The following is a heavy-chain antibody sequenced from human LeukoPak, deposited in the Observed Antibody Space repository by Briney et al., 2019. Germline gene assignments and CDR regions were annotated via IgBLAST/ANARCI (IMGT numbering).Heavy chain of an antibody. CDR1: GFTFSSYA. CDR2: ISYDGSNK. J-gene: IGHJ5*02. CDR3: ARGYNYSSSSDWFDL. D-gene: IGHD6-6*01. V-gene: IGHV3-30-3*01. Sequence: PGRSLRLSCAASGFTFSSYAMHWVRQAPGKGLEWVAVISYDGSNKYYADSVKGRFTISRDNSKNTLYLQMNSLRAEDTAVYYCARGYNYSSSSDWFDLWGQGTLVTVSS.